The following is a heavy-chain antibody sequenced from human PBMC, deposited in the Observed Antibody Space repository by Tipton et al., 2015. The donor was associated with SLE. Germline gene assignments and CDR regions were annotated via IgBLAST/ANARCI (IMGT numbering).Heavy chain of an antibody. V-gene: IGHV4-61*01. J-gene: IGHJ6*03. CDR1: GGSISSGSYF. D-gene: IGHD3-10*01. Sequence: TLSLTCTVSGGSISSGSYFWSWIRQPPGKGLEWIAYIDHSGSTNYNPSLKSRATISVDTSKNQLSLKLTSVTAADTAVYYCARGVAGYYFYYYMDVWGKGTTVTISS. CDR2: IDHSGST. CDR3: ARGVAGYYFYYYMDV.